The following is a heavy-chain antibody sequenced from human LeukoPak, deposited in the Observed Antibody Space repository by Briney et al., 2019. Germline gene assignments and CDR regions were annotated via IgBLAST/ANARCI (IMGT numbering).Heavy chain of an antibody. Sequence: SVKVSCKASGGTFSSYAISWVRQAPGQGLEWMGGIIPTFGTANYAQKFQGRVTITADKSTSTAYMELSSLRSEDTAVYYCAREWFGELFLPYYYYGMDVWGQGTTVTVSS. D-gene: IGHD3-10*01. CDR3: AREWFGELFLPYYYYGMDV. J-gene: IGHJ6*02. V-gene: IGHV1-69*06. CDR2: IIPTFGTA. CDR1: GGTFSSYA.